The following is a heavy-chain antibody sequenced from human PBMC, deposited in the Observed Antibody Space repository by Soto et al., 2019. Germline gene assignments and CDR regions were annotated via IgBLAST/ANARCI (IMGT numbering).Heavy chain of an antibody. Sequence: QVQLQQWGAGLLKPSETLSLTCAVYGGSFSGYYWSWIRQPPGKGLEWIGEINHSGSTNYNPSLKSRVTISVDTSKNQFSLKLSSVTAADTAVYYCARGHSGGYYYYMDVWGKGTTVTVSS. J-gene: IGHJ6*03. D-gene: IGHD2-21*01. V-gene: IGHV4-34*01. CDR1: GGSFSGYY. CDR3: ARGHSGGYYYYMDV. CDR2: INHSGST.